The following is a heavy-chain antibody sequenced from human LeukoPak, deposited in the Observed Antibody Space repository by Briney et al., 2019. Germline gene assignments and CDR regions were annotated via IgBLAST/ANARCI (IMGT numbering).Heavy chain of an antibody. CDR2: ISYDGSNK. Sequence: GGSLRLSCAASGFTFTSYSMTWVRQAPGKGLEWVAVISYDGSNKYYADSVKGRFTISRDNSKNTLYLQMNSLRAEDTAVYYCAREWELRLNAFDIWGQGTMVTVSS. J-gene: IGHJ3*02. V-gene: IGHV3-30-3*01. D-gene: IGHD1-7*01. CDR3: AREWELRLNAFDI. CDR1: GFTFTSYS.